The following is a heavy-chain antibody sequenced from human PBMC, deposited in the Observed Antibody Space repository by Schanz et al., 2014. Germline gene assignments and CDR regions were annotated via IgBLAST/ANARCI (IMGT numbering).Heavy chain of an antibody. V-gene: IGHV3-23*01. CDR2: IGGSGDST. D-gene: IGHD3-9*01. J-gene: IGHJ4*02. CDR3: AKHVRSLTGNDY. CDR1: GFTFSNHA. Sequence: EVQLLESGGGLVQPGGSLRLSCAASGFTFSNHALSWVRQAPGKGLEWVSGIGGSGDSTHYADSVKGRFIISRDNSKNTWYLQVNSLRAEDTAVYYCAKHVRSLTGNDYWGQGTLVTVSS.